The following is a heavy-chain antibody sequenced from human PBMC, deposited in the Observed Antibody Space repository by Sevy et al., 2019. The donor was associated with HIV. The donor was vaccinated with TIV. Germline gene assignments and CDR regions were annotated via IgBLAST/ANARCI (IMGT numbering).Heavy chain of an antibody. J-gene: IGHJ6*02. CDR2: FDPEDGET. CDR3: ATSHVLRFLEWSDYYGMDV. D-gene: IGHD3-3*01. Sequence: ASVKVSCKVSGYTLTELSMHWVRQAPGKGLEWMGGFDPEDGETIYAQKFQGRVTMTEDTSTDTAYMELSSLRSEDTAVYYCATSHVLRFLEWSDYYGMDVWDQGTTVTVSS. V-gene: IGHV1-24*01. CDR1: GYTLTELS.